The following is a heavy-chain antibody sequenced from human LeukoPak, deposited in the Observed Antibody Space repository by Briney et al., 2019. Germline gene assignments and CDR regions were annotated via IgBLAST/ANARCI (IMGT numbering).Heavy chain of an antibody. CDR3: AKDTVKVKMISRVPHYMDV. CDR1: GFTFSSYW. CDR2: IKQDGGEK. D-gene: IGHD3-16*01. V-gene: IGHV3-7*01. J-gene: IGHJ6*03. Sequence: PGGSLRLSCAASGFTFSSYWMSWVRQAPGKGLEWVANIKQDGGEKYYVDSVKGRVTISRDNSKNTLSLQMNSLRAEDTAVYYCAKDTVKVKMISRVPHYMDVWGKGTTVTISS.